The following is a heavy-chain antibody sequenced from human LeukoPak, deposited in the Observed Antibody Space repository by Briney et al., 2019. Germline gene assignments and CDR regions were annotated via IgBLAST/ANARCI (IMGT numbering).Heavy chain of an antibody. CDR2: IYPGDSDT. J-gene: IGHJ4*02. Sequence: GESLKISCRGFGYTFANLWIGWVRQMPGKGLEWMGIIYPGDSDTRYSPSFQGQVTISADKSISTAYLQWSSLKASDTAMYYCAGHPLAYCGGDCYGDFDYWGQGTLVTVSS. CDR1: GYTFANLW. D-gene: IGHD2-21*02. CDR3: AGHPLAYCGGDCYGDFDY. V-gene: IGHV5-51*01.